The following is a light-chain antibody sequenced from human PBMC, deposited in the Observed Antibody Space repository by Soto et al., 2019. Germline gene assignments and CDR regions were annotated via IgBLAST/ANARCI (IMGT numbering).Light chain of an antibody. Sequence: DIQMTQSPSSLSASVGDRVTITCQASQDITKYLNWYRQKPGKAPNLLIYDASKLITGVPSRFSGTGSGTYFTLTISNLQPEDIATYFCQQSENLPPTFGGGTRVEIK. J-gene: IGKJ4*01. CDR2: DAS. CDR3: QQSENLPPT. V-gene: IGKV1-33*01. CDR1: QDITKY.